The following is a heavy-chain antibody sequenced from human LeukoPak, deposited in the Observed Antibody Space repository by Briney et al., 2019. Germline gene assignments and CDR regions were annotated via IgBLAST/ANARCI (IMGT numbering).Heavy chain of an antibody. Sequence: GGSLRLSCAASGFTFSSYAMSWVRQAPGKGLEWVSAISGSGGSTYYADSVKSRFTISRDNSKNTLYLQMNSLRAEDTAVYYCAKDPDSSSWYSLGDDAFDIWGQGTMVTVSS. V-gene: IGHV3-23*01. CDR1: GFTFSSYA. J-gene: IGHJ3*02. D-gene: IGHD6-13*01. CDR3: AKDPDSSSWYSLGDDAFDI. CDR2: ISGSGGST.